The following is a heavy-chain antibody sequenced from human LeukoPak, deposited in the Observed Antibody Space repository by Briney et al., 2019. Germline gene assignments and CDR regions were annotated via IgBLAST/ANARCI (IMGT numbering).Heavy chain of an antibody. J-gene: IGHJ4*02. V-gene: IGHV3-9*01. CDR3: AAGREYQLLDY. CDR2: ISWNSGSI. D-gene: IGHD2-2*01. Sequence: PGGSLRLSCAASGFTFDDYAMHWVRQAPGKGLEWVSGISWNSGSIGYADSVKGRFTISRDNAKNSLYLQMNSLRAEDTALYYCAAGREYQLLDYWGQGTLVTVSS. CDR1: GFTFDDYA.